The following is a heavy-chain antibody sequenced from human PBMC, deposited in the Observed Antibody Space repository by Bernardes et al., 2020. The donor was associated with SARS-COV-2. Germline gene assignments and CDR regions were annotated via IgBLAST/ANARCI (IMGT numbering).Heavy chain of an antibody. D-gene: IGHD3-3*01. J-gene: IGHJ4*02. Sequence: ASEKVSCKVSGRSLTAASIYWVRQAPGKGLEWMGSFDPQYGDPIYAQKFQGRITMTEDTSTDTAYMELSGLRSEDTAVYYCATDSISGIVIMAWVYWGQGTLVTVS. CDR3: ATDSISGIVIMAWVY. CDR1: GRSLTAAS. V-gene: IGHV1-24*01. CDR2: FDPQYGDP.